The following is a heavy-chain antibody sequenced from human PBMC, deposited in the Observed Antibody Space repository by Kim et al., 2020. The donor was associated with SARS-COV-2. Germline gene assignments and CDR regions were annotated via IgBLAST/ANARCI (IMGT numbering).Heavy chain of an antibody. V-gene: IGHV4-34*01. CDR3: ARGNYYDSSGYHDAFDI. J-gene: IGHJ3*02. D-gene: IGHD3-22*01. Sequence: LKSRVTISVDTSKNQFSLKLSSVTAADTAVYYCARGNYYDSSGYHDAFDIWGQGTMVTVSS.